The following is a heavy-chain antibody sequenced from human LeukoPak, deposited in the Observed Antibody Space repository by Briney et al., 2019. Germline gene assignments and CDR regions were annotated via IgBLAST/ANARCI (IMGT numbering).Heavy chain of an antibody. D-gene: IGHD6-19*01. CDR3: AGDHRYSSGWYVGY. CDR1: GGTFSSYA. CDR2: IIPIFGTA. V-gene: IGHV1-69*05. J-gene: IGHJ4*02. Sequence: VASVKVSCKASGGTFSSYAISLVRQAPGQGLEWMGRIIPIFGTANYAQKFQGRVTITTDESTSTAYMELSSLRSEDTAVYYCAGDHRYSSGWYVGYWGQGTLVTVSS.